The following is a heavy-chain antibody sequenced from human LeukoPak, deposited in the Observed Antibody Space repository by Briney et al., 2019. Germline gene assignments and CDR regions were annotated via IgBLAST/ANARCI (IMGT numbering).Heavy chain of an antibody. CDR1: GGSISNYY. D-gene: IGHD4-17*01. J-gene: IGHJ6*02. V-gene: IGHV4-59*01. Sequence: SETLSLTCTVSGGSISNYYWSWLRQPPGKGLVWMVYIYFSGTTNINPSLKSRITISVDMSKNQFSLKLSSVTAADTAVYYCAREDPQTTVPEGLDVWGQGTTVTVSS. CDR3: AREDPQTTVPEGLDV. CDR2: IYFSGTT.